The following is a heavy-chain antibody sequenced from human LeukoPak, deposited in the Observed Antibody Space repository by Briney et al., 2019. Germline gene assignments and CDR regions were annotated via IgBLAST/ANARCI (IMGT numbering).Heavy chain of an antibody. J-gene: IGHJ4*02. CDR2: ITSSSDYI. V-gene: IGHV3-21*01. CDR3: ASAYCTTTSCYSDY. Sequence: GGSLRLSCAASGFPFSSYSMNWVHQAPGKGLEWVSSITSSSDYIYYADSVKGRFTISRDNAKSSLYLLMNSLRAEDTAIYYCASAYCTTTSCYSDYWGQGTLITVSS. CDR1: GFPFSSYS. D-gene: IGHD2-2*01.